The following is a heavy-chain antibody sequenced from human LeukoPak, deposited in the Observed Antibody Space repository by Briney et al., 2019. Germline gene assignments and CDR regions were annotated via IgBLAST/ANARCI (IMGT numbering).Heavy chain of an antibody. V-gene: IGHV5-51*01. J-gene: IGHJ1*01. CDR1: GYTFTIYW. D-gene: IGHD2-2*01. Sequence: GESLKISCRGSGYTFTIYWIGWVRQIPGKGLEWMGFVYPGDSDTIYNPSFLGQVIISVDRSIGTAYVQWTSLKASDTALYYCVRLLGDCIGTSCFRPFHDWGQGTLVTVSS. CDR3: VRLLGDCIGTSCFRPFHD. CDR2: VYPGDSDT.